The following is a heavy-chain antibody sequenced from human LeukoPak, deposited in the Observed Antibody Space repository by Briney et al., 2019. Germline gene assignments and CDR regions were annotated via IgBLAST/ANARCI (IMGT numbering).Heavy chain of an antibody. CDR1: GGSISSGGYY. D-gene: IGHD3-10*01. CDR2: IYYSGST. Sequence: SETLSLTCTVSGGSISSGGYYWSWIRQHPGKGLEWIGYIYYSGSTYYNPSLKSRVTISVDTSKNQFSLKLSSVTAADTAVYYCARGPRFGELLYLDYWGQGTLATVSS. V-gene: IGHV4-31*03. J-gene: IGHJ4*02. CDR3: ARGPRFGELLYLDY.